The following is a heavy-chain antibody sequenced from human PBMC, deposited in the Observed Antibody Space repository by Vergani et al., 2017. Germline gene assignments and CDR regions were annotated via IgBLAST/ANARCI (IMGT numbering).Heavy chain of an antibody. CDR2: INHSGST. Sequence: QVQLQQWGAGLLKPSETLSLTCAVSGGSFSGYYWSWIRQPPGKGLEWIGEINHSGSTNYNPSLKSRVTISVYTSKNQFSLKLSSVTAADTAVYYCARGISSGYLEYYYYGMDVWGQGTTVTVSS. CDR1: GGSFSGYY. CDR3: ARGISSGYLEYYYYGMDV. D-gene: IGHD3-22*01. V-gene: IGHV4-34*01. J-gene: IGHJ6*02.